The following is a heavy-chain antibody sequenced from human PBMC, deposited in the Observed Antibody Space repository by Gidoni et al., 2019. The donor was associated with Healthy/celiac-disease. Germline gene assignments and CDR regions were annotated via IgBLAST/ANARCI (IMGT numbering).Heavy chain of an antibody. J-gene: IGHJ6*02. CDR1: GGSISSYY. CDR2: IYYSGST. D-gene: IGHD3-22*01. CDR3: ARDRDGRRWLRAKPYGMDV. Sequence: QVQLQESGPGLVKPSETLSLTCTVPGGSISSYYWSWIRQPPGKGLEWIGYIYYSGSTNYNPSLKSRVTISVDTSKNQFSLKLSSVTAADTAVYYCARDRDGRRWLRAKPYGMDVWGQGTTVTVSS. V-gene: IGHV4-59*01.